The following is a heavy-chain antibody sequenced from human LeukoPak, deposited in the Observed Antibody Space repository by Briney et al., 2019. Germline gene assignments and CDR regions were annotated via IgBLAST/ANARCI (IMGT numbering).Heavy chain of an antibody. CDR1: GFTFSSYS. Sequence: GGSLRLSCAASGFTFSSYSMNWVRQAPGKGLEWVGFIGSEAYGGTTEYVASVKGRFTVSRDDSKSIAYLQMNSLKTEDTAVYYCSRGRGYCSGARCYAALNWFDPWGQGTLVTVSS. V-gene: IGHV3-49*04. D-gene: IGHD2-15*01. J-gene: IGHJ5*02. CDR2: IGSEAYGGTT. CDR3: SRGRGYCSGARCYAALNWFDP.